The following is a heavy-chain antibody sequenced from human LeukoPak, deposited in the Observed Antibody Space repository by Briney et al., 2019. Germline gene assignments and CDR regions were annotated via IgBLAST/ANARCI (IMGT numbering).Heavy chain of an antibody. CDR1: GFTFSNFG. D-gene: IGHD4-17*01. CDR3: ARGRDYGDYVGPDY. CDR2: ISTSSRDI. Sequence: GGSLRLSCAPSGFTFSNFGMSWVRQAPGRGPEWVSFISTSSRDIYYADSVEGRFTISRDNARKSLFLQMNSLRDEDTAVYYCARGRDYGDYVGPDYWGQGTLVTVSS. J-gene: IGHJ4*02. V-gene: IGHV3-48*02.